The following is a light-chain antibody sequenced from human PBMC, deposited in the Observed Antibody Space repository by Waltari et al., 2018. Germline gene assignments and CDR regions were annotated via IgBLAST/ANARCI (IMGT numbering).Light chain of an antibody. CDR2: YDS. CDR1: NIGTKS. V-gene: IGLV3-21*04. J-gene: IGLJ3*02. CDR3: QVWNSNYDPVV. Sequence: SYVLPQSPSVSVAPGETARISCGGDNIGTKSVHWFQQKPGQAPVVVLSYDSKRPSGIPEGCSGSKSGNTATLTLSRVEAGDEADDYCQVWNSNYDPVVFGGGTKLTVL.